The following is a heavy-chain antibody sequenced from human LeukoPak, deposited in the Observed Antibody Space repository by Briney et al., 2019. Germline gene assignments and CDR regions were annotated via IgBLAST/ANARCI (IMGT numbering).Heavy chain of an antibody. CDR2: IYYSGST. J-gene: IGHJ6*03. Sequence: SETLSLTCSVSGGSISSYYWSWIRQPPGKGLEWIGYIYYSGSTNYNPSLKSRVTISVDTYKNQFSLKLSSVTAADTAVYYCARSFYCSGGSCYSYYYYYYMDVWGKGTTVTVSS. V-gene: IGHV4-59*01. CDR3: ARSFYCSGGSCYSYYYYYYMDV. CDR1: GGSISSYY. D-gene: IGHD2-15*01.